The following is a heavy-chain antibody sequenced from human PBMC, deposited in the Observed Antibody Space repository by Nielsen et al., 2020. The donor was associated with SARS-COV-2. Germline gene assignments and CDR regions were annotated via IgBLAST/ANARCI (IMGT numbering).Heavy chain of an antibody. J-gene: IGHJ6*03. CDR3: ARNKGSSSWYNYYYMDV. CDR2: ISSSGSTI. V-gene: IGHV3-48*04. CDR1: GFTFSSYS. D-gene: IGHD6-13*01. Sequence: GESLKISCAASGFTFSSYSMNSVRQAPGKGLEWVSYISSSGSTIYYADSVKGRFTTSRDNAKNSLYLQMNSLRAEDTAVYYCARNKGSSSWYNYYYMDVWGKGTTVTVSS.